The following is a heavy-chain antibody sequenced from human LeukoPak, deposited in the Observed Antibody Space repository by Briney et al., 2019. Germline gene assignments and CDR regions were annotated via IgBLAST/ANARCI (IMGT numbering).Heavy chain of an antibody. V-gene: IGHV3-21*01. CDR2: ISGAGTFI. CDR3: TRSSMAALAEDS. CDR1: GFTFTSYA. Sequence: GGSLRLSCAASGFTFTSYAMNWVRQAPGAGLEWVASISGAGTFIYYADSVKGRFTISRDNTKNSLYLQMNGLRAEDTAVYYCTRSSMAALAEDSWGQGTLVTVSS. J-gene: IGHJ4*02. D-gene: IGHD6-6*01.